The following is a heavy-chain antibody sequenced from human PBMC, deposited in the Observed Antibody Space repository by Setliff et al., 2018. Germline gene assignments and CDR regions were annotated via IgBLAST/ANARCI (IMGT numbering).Heavy chain of an antibody. D-gene: IGHD3-3*01. CDR3: ARLSGFLYIDV. CDR1: GDSINSRTNY. V-gene: IGHV4-61*09. CDR2: TYASWST. J-gene: IGHJ6*03. Sequence: SETLSLTCTVSGDSINSRTNYWSWIRQPAGKGPEWIGHTYASWSTNYNPSLKSRVTISLDTSKNQFSLKLSSVTAADTAVYYCARLSGFLYIDVWGKGTTVTVSS.